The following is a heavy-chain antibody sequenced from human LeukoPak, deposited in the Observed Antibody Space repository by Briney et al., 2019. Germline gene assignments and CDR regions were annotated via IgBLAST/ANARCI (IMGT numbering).Heavy chain of an antibody. Sequence: RPGGSLRLSCVASGFTFDDYGMSWVRQGPGKGLEWVSGINWNGGSTGYADSVKGRFTISRDNAKNSLYLQMNSLRAEDTAVYYCARDRKESNAFDIWGQGTMVTVSS. J-gene: IGHJ3*02. CDR3: ARDRKESNAFDI. CDR1: GFTFDDYG. V-gene: IGHV3-20*04. CDR2: INWNGGST.